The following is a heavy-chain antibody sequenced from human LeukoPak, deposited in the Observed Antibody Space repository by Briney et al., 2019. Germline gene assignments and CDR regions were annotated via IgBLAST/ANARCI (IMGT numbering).Heavy chain of an antibody. Sequence: GGSLRLSCAASGFTFSSYAMSWVRQAPGKGLEWVSAISGSGGSTYYADSVKGRFTISRDNSENTLYLEMNSLRAEDTAVYYCAKGSRITIFGVVTDWGQGTLVTVSS. CDR2: ISGSGGST. CDR3: AKGSRITIFGVVTD. V-gene: IGHV3-23*01. CDR1: GFTFSSYA. D-gene: IGHD3-3*01. J-gene: IGHJ4*02.